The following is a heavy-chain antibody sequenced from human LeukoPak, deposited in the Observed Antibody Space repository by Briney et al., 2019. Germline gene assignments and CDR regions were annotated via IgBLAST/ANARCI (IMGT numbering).Heavy chain of an antibody. CDR2: IKTDGGEQ. D-gene: IGHD6-13*01. CDR1: GFTFSNYW. CDR3: ARAPGTAALY. J-gene: IGHJ4*02. V-gene: IGHV3-7*01. Sequence: PRGSLRLTSAASGFTFSNYWMQWVRQAPGKGLEWVANIKTDGGEQYYVDSVKGRFTISRDNAKNSLYLQMDSLRVEDTAVYYCARAPGTAALYWGQGTLVTVSS.